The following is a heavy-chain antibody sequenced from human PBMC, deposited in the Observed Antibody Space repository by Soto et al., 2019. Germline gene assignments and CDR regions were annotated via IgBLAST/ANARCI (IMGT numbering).Heavy chain of an antibody. Sequence: QVHLQESGPGLVKPSETLSLTCAVSGASIGSGGWWSWVRQPPGKGLEWIAEIFHDGNTNYSPSLKSRVTISVDKSQIQCALNVYSVTAADTAVYYCARHEGWTGPDQWGQGTLVTVSS. CDR3: ARHEGWTGPDQ. CDR1: GASIGSGGW. V-gene: IGHV4-4*02. CDR2: IFHDGNT. D-gene: IGHD2-8*02. J-gene: IGHJ5*02.